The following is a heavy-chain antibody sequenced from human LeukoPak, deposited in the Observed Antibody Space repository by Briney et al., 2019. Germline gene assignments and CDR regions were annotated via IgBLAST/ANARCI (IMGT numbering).Heavy chain of an antibody. CDR2: IIPIFGTA. V-gene: IGHV1-69*13. CDR3: ARMRGGWLQSEFDP. CDR1: GGTFSSYA. Sequence: SVKVSCKASGGTFSSYAISWVRQAPGQGLEWMGGIIPIFGTANYAQKFQGRVTITADESTSTAYMELSSLRSEDTAVYYCARMRGGWLQSEFDPWGQGTLVTVSS. J-gene: IGHJ5*02. D-gene: IGHD5-24*01.